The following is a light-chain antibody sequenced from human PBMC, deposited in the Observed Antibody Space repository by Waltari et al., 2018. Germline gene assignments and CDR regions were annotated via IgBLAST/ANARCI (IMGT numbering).Light chain of an antibody. CDR2: WAS. J-gene: IGKJ3*01. CDR3: QQYYSSPDT. CDR1: QSVFYSGNNRNY. V-gene: IGKV4-1*01. Sequence: DIVMTQSPDSLAVSLGARATINCKASQSVFYSGNNRNYLAWYQQKPGQPPKLLIYWASTRESGVPDRFSGSGSGTDFTLTISSLQAEDVAVYYCQQYYSSPDTFGPGTKVDIK.